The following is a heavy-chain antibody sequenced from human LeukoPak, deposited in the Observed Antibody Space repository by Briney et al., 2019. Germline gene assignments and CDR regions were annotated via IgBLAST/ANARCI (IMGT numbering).Heavy chain of an antibody. D-gene: IGHD3-10*02. V-gene: IGHV3-48*03. J-gene: IGHJ6*03. Sequence: PGGPLRLSCAASGFTFSSYEMNWVRQAPGKGLGWVSYISSSCSTIYYADPVKGRFTISRDNAKNSLYLQMNSLRAEDTAVYYCAELGITMIGGVWGKGTTVTISS. CDR2: ISSSCSTI. CDR1: GFTFSSYE. CDR3: AELGITMIGGV.